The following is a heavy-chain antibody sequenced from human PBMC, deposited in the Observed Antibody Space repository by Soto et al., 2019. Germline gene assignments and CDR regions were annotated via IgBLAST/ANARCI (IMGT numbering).Heavy chain of an antibody. Sequence: GGSLRLSCAASGFTFSTYSMNWVRQAPGKGLEWVSYISSSSSTIFYTDSVKGRFTVSRDNAKNSLYLQMNSLRAEDTVVYYCARDVVVTATDLFYFDYWGQGTLVTVSS. CDR2: ISSSSSTI. J-gene: IGHJ4*02. V-gene: IGHV3-48*01. D-gene: IGHD2-21*02. CDR3: ARDVVVTATDLFYFDY. CDR1: GFTFSTYS.